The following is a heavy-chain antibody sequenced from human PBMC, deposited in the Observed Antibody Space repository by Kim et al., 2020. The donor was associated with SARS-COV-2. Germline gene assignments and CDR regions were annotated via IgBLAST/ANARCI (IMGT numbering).Heavy chain of an antibody. D-gene: IGHD3-22*01. CDR2: IYHSGAT. J-gene: IGHJ4*02. Sequence: SETLSLTCTVSGYSTSSGYYWGWIRQPPGKGLEWIGSIYHSGATYYNPSLKSRVTISIDTSKNQFSLRLNSVTAADTAVYYCTSKYYYDSSGYYYADWWGQGTLVTVSS. CDR1: GYSTSSGYY. CDR3: TSKYYYDSSGYYYADW. V-gene: IGHV4-38-2*02.